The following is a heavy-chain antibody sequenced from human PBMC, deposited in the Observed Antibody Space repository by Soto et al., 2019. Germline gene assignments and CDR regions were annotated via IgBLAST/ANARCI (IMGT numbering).Heavy chain of an antibody. V-gene: IGHV3-23*01. CDR3: AKADGEQWLIPHLDN. Sequence: HPGGSLRLSCVASGFNFKKFAMAWVRQAPGEGLEWVSGISCCGGSTSYADSVKGRFSTARDDSKNTLSLQMNGLRVEDTAQYFCAKADGEQWLIPHLDNWGQGTLVTVSS. D-gene: IGHD6-19*01. J-gene: IGHJ4*02. CDR2: ISCCGGST. CDR1: GFNFKKFA.